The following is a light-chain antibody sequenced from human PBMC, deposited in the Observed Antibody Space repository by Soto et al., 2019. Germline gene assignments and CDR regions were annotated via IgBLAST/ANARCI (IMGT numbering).Light chain of an antibody. CDR1: QSIATF. CDR2: GAS. CDR3: QHTYNIPLT. J-gene: IGKJ1*01. V-gene: IGKV1-39*01. Sequence: DIQLTQSPSSLSASVGDRVTITCRSSQSIATFLNWYQQVPGKPPKLLIYGASTLLSGVPSRFSGGGSRTDFTLTITSLQSEDFATYYCQHTYNIPLTFGRGTKVEI.